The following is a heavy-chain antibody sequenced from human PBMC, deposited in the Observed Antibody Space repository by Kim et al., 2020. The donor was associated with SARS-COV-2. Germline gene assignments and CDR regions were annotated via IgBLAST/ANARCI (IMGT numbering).Heavy chain of an antibody. J-gene: IGHJ5*02. CDR1: GGTFSSYA. D-gene: IGHD3-3*01. CDR3: ARVPPFWSGNGAPNWFDP. CDR2: IIPIFGTA. V-gene: IGHV1-69*13. Sequence: SVKVSCKASGGTFSSYAISWVRQAPGQGLEWMGGIIPIFGTANYAQKFQGRVTITADESTSTAYMELSSLRSEDTAVYYCARVPPFWSGNGAPNWFDPWGQGTLVTVSS.